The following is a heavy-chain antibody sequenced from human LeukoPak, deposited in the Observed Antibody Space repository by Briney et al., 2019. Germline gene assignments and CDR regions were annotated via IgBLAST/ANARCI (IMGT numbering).Heavy chain of an antibody. V-gene: IGHV3-53*01. J-gene: IGHJ6*03. CDR3: ARGYCSSTSCYSHYYYMDV. CDR2: IYSGGST. Sequence: PGGSLRLSCAASGFTVSSNYMSWVRQAPGKGREWVSVIYSGGSTYYADSVKGRFTISRDNSKNTLYLQMNSLRAEDTAVYYCARGYCSSTSCYSHYYYMDVWGKGTTVTVSS. CDR1: GFTVSSNY. D-gene: IGHD2-2*01.